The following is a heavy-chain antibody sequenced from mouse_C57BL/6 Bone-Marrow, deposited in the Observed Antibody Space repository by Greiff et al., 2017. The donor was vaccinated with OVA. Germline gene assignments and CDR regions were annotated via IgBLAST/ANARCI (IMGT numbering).Heavy chain of an antibody. V-gene: IGHV1-26*01. CDR3: ARRGIYYGNEGYWYFDV. CDR1: GYTFTDYY. CDR2: INPNNGGT. J-gene: IGHJ1*03. Sequence: EVQLQQSGPELVKPGASVKISCKASGYTFTDYYMNWVKQSHGKSLEWIGDINPNNGGTSYNQKFKGKATLTVDKSSSTAYMELRSLTSEDSAVYYCARRGIYYGNEGYWYFDVWGTGTTVTVSS. D-gene: IGHD2-1*01.